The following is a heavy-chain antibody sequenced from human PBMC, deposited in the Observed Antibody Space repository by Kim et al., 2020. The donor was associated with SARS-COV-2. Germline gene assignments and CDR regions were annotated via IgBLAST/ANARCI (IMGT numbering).Heavy chain of an antibody. V-gene: IGHV7-4-1*02. CDR3: ATVVGADGVGY. CDR2: NP. J-gene: IGHJ4*02. Sequence: NPTYAQGFTGRFVFSLDTSVSTAYLQISSLKAEDTAVYYCATVVGADGVGYWGQGTLVTVSS. D-gene: IGHD1-26*01.